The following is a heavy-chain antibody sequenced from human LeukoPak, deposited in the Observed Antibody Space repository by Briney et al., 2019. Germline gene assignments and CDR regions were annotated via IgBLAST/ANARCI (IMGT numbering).Heavy chain of an antibody. CDR1: GGSISSSSYY. J-gene: IGHJ4*02. Sequence: SETLSLTCTVSGGSISSSSYYWGWIRQPPGKGLEWIGEINQSGSSNYNPSLKSRVTISVDTSKNQFSLKLSSVTAADTAVYYCASLTYYYDGSGYYYLDYFDYWGQGALVTVSS. D-gene: IGHD3-22*01. CDR2: INQSGSS. CDR3: ASLTYYYDGSGYYYLDYFDY. V-gene: IGHV4-39*07.